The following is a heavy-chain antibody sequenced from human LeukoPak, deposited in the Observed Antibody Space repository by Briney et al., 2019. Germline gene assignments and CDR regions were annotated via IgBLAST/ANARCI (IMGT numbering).Heavy chain of an antibody. V-gene: IGHV3-53*01. CDR1: GFTFSSYA. CDR2: IYSGGST. J-gene: IGHJ4*02. CDR3: AREIFGSGSYYNFSLG. D-gene: IGHD3-10*01. Sequence: GGSLRLSCTASGFTFSSYAMSWVRQAPGKGLEWVSVIYSGGSTYYADSVKGRFTISRDNSKNTLYLQMNSLRAEDTAVYYCAREIFGSGSYYNFSLGWGQGTLVTVSS.